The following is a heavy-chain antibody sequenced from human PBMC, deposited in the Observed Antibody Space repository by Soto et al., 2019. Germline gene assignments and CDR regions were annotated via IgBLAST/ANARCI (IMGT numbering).Heavy chain of an antibody. Sequence: QVQLVQSGAEVKKPGSSVKVSCMASGGIFSTYAISWLRQAPGQGLEWMGGIIPIYGTPNYAQRFQGRVTITADESTSTAYMELSRLRSEDTAVYYCARGRDDYGSGNYYNRIDFWGQGTLVTVSS. CDR3: ARGRDDYGSGNYYNRIDF. V-gene: IGHV1-69*01. J-gene: IGHJ4*02. D-gene: IGHD3-10*01. CDR2: IIPIYGTP. CDR1: GGIFSTYA.